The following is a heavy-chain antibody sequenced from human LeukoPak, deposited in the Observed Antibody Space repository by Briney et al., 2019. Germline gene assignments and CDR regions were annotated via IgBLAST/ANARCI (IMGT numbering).Heavy chain of an antibody. V-gene: IGHV4-39*02. Sequence: SETLSLTCTVSGGSISSSSYYWGWIRQPPGKGLEWIGSIYYSGSTYYNPSLKSRVTISVDTSKNLFSLKLSSVTAADTAVYYCAREGHGSGSYYAALDYWGQGTLVTVSS. CDR2: IYYSGST. J-gene: IGHJ4*02. CDR1: GGSISSSSYY. D-gene: IGHD3-10*01. CDR3: AREGHGSGSYYAALDY.